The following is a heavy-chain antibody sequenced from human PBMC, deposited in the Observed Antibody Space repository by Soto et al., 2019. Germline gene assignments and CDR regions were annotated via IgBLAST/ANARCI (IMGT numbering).Heavy chain of an antibody. CDR2: INPSSGGT. CDR1: GYTFTGYY. J-gene: IGHJ5*02. CDR3: ARAPNPYSSSSGWFDP. Sequence: ASVKVSCKASGYTFTGYYMHWVRQAPGQGLEWMGWINPSSGGTNYAQKFQGRVTMTRDTSISTAYMELSRLRSDDTAVYYCARAPNPYSSSSGWFDPWGQGTLVTSPQ. D-gene: IGHD6-6*01. V-gene: IGHV1-2*02.